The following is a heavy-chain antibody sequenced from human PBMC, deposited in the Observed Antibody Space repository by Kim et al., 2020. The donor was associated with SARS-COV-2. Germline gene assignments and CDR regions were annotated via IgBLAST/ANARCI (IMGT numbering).Heavy chain of an antibody. CDR1: GGSFSGYY. CDR2: INHSGST. V-gene: IGHV4-34*01. J-gene: IGHJ5*02. Sequence: SETLSLTCAVYGGSFSGYYWSWIRQPPGKGLEWIGEINHSGSTNYNPSLKSRVTISVDTSKNQFSLKLSSVTAADTAVYYCAGDIGKYSSGWYGRGSNWFDPWGQGTLVTVSS. D-gene: IGHD6-19*01. CDR3: AGDIGKYSSGWYGRGSNWFDP.